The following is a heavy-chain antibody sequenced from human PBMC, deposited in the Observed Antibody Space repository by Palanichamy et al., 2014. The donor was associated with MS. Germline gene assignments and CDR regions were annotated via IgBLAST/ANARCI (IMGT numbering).Heavy chain of an antibody. Sequence: VQLQESGPGLVKPSETLPSPALSLVAPSAVVVTTGAGSGSPHGKGLEWIGYIYYSGSTNYNPSLKSRVTISVDTSKNQFSLKLSSVTAADTAVYYCASGIAAPRYWGQGTLVTVSS. CDR1: VAPSAVVVTT. J-gene: IGHJ4*02. D-gene: IGHD6-25*01. CDR3: ASGIAAPRY. V-gene: IGHV4-61*01. CDR2: IYYSGST.